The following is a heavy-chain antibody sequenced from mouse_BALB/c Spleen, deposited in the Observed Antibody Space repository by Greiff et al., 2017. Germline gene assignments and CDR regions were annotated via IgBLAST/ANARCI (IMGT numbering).Heavy chain of an antibody. Sequence: QVQLKESGPGLVQPSQSLSITCTVSGFSLTSYGVHWVRQSPGKGLEWLGVIWSGGSTDYNAAFISRLSISKDNSKSQVFFKMNSLQANDTAIYYCARAFYYGYDWFAYWGQGTLVTVSA. CDR2: IWSGGST. CDR1: GFSLTSYG. V-gene: IGHV2-2*02. J-gene: IGHJ3*01. CDR3: ARAFYYGYDWFAY. D-gene: IGHD2-2*01.